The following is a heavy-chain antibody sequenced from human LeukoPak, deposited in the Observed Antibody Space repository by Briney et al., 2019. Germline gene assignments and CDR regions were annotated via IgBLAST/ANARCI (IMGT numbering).Heavy chain of an antibody. CDR3: VKEKRAVIATPRWYFDL. Sequence: GGSLRLSCAASGFTFDDNAMHWVRQAPGKGLEWVSGISWNSGSIGYADSVKGRFTISRDNAKNSLYLQMNSLRAEDTALYYCVKEKRAVIATPRWYFDLWGRGTLVTVSS. J-gene: IGHJ2*01. V-gene: IGHV3-9*01. CDR2: ISWNSGSI. CDR1: GFTFDDNA. D-gene: IGHD2-21*01.